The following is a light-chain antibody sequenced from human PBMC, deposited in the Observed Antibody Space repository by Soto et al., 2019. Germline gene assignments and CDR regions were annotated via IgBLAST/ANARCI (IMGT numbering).Light chain of an antibody. CDR2: AAS. CDR3: QQSYCSPRT. Sequence: DIQMTQSPSSLSASVADRVTITCRASQSIRRTLNWYQQKPGKAPKLLIYAASSLQSGVPSRFSGSGYGTDFTLTITSLQSEDFAIYYCQQSYCSPRTFGQGTKVEIK. J-gene: IGKJ1*01. CDR1: QSIRRT. V-gene: IGKV1-39*01.